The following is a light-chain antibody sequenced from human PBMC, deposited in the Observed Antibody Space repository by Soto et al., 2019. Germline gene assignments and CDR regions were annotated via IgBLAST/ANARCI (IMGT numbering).Light chain of an antibody. CDR3: SSYTSSSRPNYV. CDR2: DVS. V-gene: IGLV2-14*01. Sequence: QSALTQPASVSGSPGQSITISCTGTSSDVGGYNFVSWYQQYPGKAPKLIIFDVSNRPSGVSDRFSGSKSGDTASLTISGLHTEDEAAYYCSSYTSSSRPNYVFGTGTKLTVL. CDR1: SSDVGGYNF. J-gene: IGLJ1*01.